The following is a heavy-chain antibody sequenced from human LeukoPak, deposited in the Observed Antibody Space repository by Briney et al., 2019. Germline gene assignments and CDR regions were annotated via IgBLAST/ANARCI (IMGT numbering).Heavy chain of an antibody. CDR2: ISGSGGST. V-gene: IGHV3-23*01. D-gene: IGHD1-1*01. J-gene: IGHJ4*02. CDR1: GFTFSSYA. CDR3: ARVPLEPRSFFFDQ. Sequence: GGSLRLSCAASGFTFSSYAMSWVRQAPGKGLEWVSAISGSGGSTYYADSVKGRFTISRDNAKNSLYLQIDSLRAEDTAIYYCARVPLEPRSFFFDQWGQGTLVTGSS.